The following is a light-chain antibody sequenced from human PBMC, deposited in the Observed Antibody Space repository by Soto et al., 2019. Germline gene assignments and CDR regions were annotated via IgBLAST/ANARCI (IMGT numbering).Light chain of an antibody. CDR1: SSDIGTYNF. CDR2: DVT. Sequence: QSALTQPRSVSGSPGQSVTFSCIGTSSDIGTYNFVSWYQQYPGKAPKLMIYDVTKRPSGVPDRFSGSKSGNTASLTISGLQAEDEADYYCCSYAGTYTLVFGGGTQLT. V-gene: IGLV2-11*01. J-gene: IGLJ3*02. CDR3: CSYAGTYTLV.